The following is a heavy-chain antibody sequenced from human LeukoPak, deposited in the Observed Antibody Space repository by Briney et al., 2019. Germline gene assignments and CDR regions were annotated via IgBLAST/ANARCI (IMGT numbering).Heavy chain of an antibody. CDR2: IYYSGST. V-gene: IGHV4-39*02. Sequence: SETLSLTCTVSGGSISSSSYYWGWIRQPPGKGLEWIGSIYYSGSTYYNPSLKSRVTISVDTSKNQFSLKLSSVTAADTAVYYCARESGSQDQGLYYYYYGMDVWGQGTTVTVSS. D-gene: IGHD3-22*01. CDR1: GGSISSSSYY. J-gene: IGHJ6*02. CDR3: ARESGSQDQGLYYYYYGMDV.